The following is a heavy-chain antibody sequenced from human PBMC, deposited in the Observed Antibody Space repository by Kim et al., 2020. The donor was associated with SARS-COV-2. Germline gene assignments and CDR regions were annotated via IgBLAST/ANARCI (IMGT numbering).Heavy chain of an antibody. V-gene: IGHV1-69*13. Sequence: SVKVSCKASGGTFSSYAISWVRQAPGQGLEWMGGIIPIFGTANYAQKFQGRVTITADESTSTAYMELSSLRSEDTAVYYCAGDLNRGSGMDVWGQGTTVTVSS. CDR3: AGDLNRGSGMDV. J-gene: IGHJ6*02. CDR1: GGTFSSYA. CDR2: IIPIFGTA.